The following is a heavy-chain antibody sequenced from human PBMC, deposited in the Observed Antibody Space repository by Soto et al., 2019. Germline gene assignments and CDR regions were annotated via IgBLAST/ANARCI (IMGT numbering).Heavy chain of an antibody. Sequence: QLQLQESGSGLVKPSQTLSLTCAVSGGSISSGGYSWSWILQPPGKLLEWMGYIYHTGSTYYNPSLKSQVTISGDRSKNQLSLKLSSVTAADTAVYYCARGLPRDDGSGYYYFAYGGKVTLVTVSS. J-gene: IGHJ4*02. CDR1: GGSISSGGYS. CDR3: ARGLPRDDGSGYYYFAY. V-gene: IGHV4-30-2*01. D-gene: IGHD3-22*01. CDR2: IYHTGST.